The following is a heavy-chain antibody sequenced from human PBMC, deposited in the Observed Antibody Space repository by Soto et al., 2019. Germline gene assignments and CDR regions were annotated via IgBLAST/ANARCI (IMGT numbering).Heavy chain of an antibody. J-gene: IGHJ4*02. Sequence: GGSLRLSCAASGFTFSSYAMHWVRQAPGKGLEWVAVISYDGSNKYYADSVKGRFTISRDNSKNTLYLQMNSLRAEDTAVYYCASDLIAVAGSTRDYWGQGTLVTVSS. V-gene: IGHV3-30-3*01. CDR2: ISYDGSNK. D-gene: IGHD6-19*01. CDR1: GFTFSSYA. CDR3: ASDLIAVAGSTRDY.